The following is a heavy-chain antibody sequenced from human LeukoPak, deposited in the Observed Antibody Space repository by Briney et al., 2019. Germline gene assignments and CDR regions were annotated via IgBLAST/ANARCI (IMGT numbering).Heavy chain of an antibody. CDR3: ARRSSSWFPFDY. J-gene: IGHJ4*02. CDR2: IYHSGST. Sequence: KPSETLSLTRAVSGYSISSGYYWGWIPQPPGKGLEWIGSIYHSGSTYYNPSLKSRVTISVDTSKNQFSLKLSSVTAADTAVYYCARRSSSWFPFDYWGQGTLVTVSS. CDR1: GYSISSGYY. V-gene: IGHV4-38-2*01. D-gene: IGHD6-13*01.